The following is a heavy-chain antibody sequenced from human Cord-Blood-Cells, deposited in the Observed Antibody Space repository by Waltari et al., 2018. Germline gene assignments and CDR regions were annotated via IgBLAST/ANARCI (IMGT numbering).Heavy chain of an antibody. Sequence: QVQLVQSGAAVKKPGSSVKVSCQASGGTFSSYAISWVRQAPGQGLEWMGRIIPILGIANYAQKFQGRVTITADKSTSTADMELNSLRSEDTAVYYCARDLAGTGDYYYYYYMDVWGKGTTVTVSS. D-gene: IGHD6-13*01. CDR2: IIPILGIA. V-gene: IGHV1-69*09. J-gene: IGHJ6*03. CDR1: GGTFSSYA. CDR3: ARDLAGTGDYYYYYYMDV.